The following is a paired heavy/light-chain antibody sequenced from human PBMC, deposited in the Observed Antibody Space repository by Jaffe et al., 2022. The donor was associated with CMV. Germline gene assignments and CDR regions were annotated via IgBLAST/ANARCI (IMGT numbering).Light chain of an antibody. J-gene: IGLJ2*01. CDR1: YIGSKS. CDR3: QVWDSSSDQVV. CDR2: YDT. V-gene: IGLV3-21*04. Sequence: SYELTQPPSVSVAPGKTARITCGGNYIGSKSVHWYQQKPGQAPVLVIYYDTERPSGIPDRFSGYNSGNTATLTITKVEGGDEAAYYCQVWDSSSDQVVFGGGTKVTVL.
Heavy chain of an antibody. D-gene: IGHD3-10*01. CDR1: GFTFGVSW. V-gene: IGHV3-7*03. CDR2: INGDGSEK. Sequence: EVQLVESGGGLVQPGGSLRLSCAASGFTFGVSWMSWVRQAPGKGLEWVANINGDGSEKYYVDSVKGRFAISRDNSKNSLFLQMNNLRVEDTAVYYCAGVYGSGSHGDENWFGPWGQGTLVTVSS. CDR3: AGVYGSGSHGDENWFGP. J-gene: IGHJ5*02.